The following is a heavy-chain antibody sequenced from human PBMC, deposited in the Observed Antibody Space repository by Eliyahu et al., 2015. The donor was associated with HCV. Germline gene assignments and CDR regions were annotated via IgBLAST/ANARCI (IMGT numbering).Heavy chain of an antibody. CDR3: ARRVEVVAPKNTYNWFDP. D-gene: IGHD5-12*01. CDR1: GFTXXSXG. J-gene: IGHJ5*02. Sequence: QVQLVESGGGVLQPGRSLRLSCAASGFTXXSXGLPWVRQAPGKGVEWVAVIWYDGSNKYYADSVKGRFTISRDNSKNTLYLQMNSLRAEDTAVYYCARRVEVVAPKNTYNWFDPWGQGTLVTVSS. CDR2: IWYDGSNK. V-gene: IGHV3-33*01.